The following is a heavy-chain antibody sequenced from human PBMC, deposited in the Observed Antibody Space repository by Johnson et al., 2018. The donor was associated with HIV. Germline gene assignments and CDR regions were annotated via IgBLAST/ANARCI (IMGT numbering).Heavy chain of an antibody. CDR2: IYSGGST. V-gene: IGHV3-66*01. CDR1: GFTVSSNY. CDR3: SRDPSATYAFDI. Sequence: EVQLVESGGGLVQPGGSLRLSCAASGFTVSSNYMSWVRQAPGKGLEWVSVIYSGGSTYYADSVKGRFTISRDNSKNTLYLQINSLRAEDTAVYYCSRDPSATYAFDIWGQWTMVTVSS. J-gene: IGHJ3*02.